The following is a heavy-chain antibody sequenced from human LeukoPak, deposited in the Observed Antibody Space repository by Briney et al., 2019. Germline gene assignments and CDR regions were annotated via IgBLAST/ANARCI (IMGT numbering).Heavy chain of an antibody. V-gene: IGHV7-4-1*02. CDR3: ARVFTVTTSTRVLYYFDY. J-gene: IGHJ4*02. CDR2: INTNTGNP. Sequence: ASVKVSCKASGYTFTSYAMNWVRQAPGQGLEWMGWINTNTGNPTYAQGFTGRFVFSLDTSVSTAYLQISSLKAEDTAVYHCARVFTVTTSTRVLYYFDYWGQGTLITVSS. CDR1: GYTFTSYA. D-gene: IGHD4-17*01.